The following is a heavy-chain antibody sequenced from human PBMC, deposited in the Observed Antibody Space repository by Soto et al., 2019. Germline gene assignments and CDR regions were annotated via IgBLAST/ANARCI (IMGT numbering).Heavy chain of an antibody. V-gene: IGHV3-73*01. CDR3: SIFRPGTDYYYYYGMDV. D-gene: IGHD1-1*01. CDR1: GFSFSDSA. Sequence: GGSLRLSCAASGFSFSDSAIHWVRQASGKGLEWVGRIRSKANSYATAYAASVKGRFTISRDDSKNTAFLQVNSLKTEDTAMYYCSIFRPGTDYYYYYGMDVWGQGTTVTVSS. J-gene: IGHJ6*02. CDR2: IRSKANSYAT.